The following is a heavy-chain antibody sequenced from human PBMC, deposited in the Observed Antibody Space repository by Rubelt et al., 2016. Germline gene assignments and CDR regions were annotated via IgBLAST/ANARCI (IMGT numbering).Heavy chain of an antibody. D-gene: IGHD5-18*01. CDR2: INHSGST. Sequence: QVQLQQWGAGLLKPSETLSLTCAVYGGSFSGYYWSWIRQPPGKGLEWIGEINHSGSTNYNPSLMSRVILSVEPSKNQFSLKLSSVTAADTAVYYCARNGYSYGPIYAFDIWGQGTMVTVSS. V-gene: IGHV4-34*01. CDR3: ARNGYSYGPIYAFDI. CDR1: GGSFSGYY. J-gene: IGHJ3*02.